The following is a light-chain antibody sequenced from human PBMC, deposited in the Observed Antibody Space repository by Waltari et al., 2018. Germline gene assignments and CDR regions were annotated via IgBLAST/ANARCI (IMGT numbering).Light chain of an antibody. CDR1: SSDVGANNF. V-gene: IGLV2-11*01. Sequence: QSALTQPRSVSGSPGQSVTISCTGTSSDVGANNFVSWYQHHPDKAPKLIISDINKRPSWVPVRVSGAKSGNTASLTISGLQAEDEADYYCQTWDTNIVVFGGGTKVTVL. CDR2: DIN. CDR3: QTWDTNIVV. J-gene: IGLJ2*01.